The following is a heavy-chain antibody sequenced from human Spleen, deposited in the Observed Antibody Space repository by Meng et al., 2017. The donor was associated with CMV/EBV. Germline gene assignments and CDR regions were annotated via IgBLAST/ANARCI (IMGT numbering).Heavy chain of an antibody. CDR1: GFTFDDYG. V-gene: IGHV3-20*04. CDR3: ARGRVYSSGWFYFDY. Sequence: GGSLRLSCAASGFTFDDYGMNWVRQVPGKGLEWVARIYWNGGRTSYADSVKGRFTISRDNAKNSLYLQMNSLTAEDTAVYYCARGRVYSSGWFYFDYWGQGTLVTVSS. CDR2: IYWNGGRT. D-gene: IGHD6-19*01. J-gene: IGHJ4*02.